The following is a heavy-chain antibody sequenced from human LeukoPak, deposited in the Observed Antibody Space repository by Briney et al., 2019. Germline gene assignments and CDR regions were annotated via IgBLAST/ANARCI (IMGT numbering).Heavy chain of an antibody. D-gene: IGHD3-10*01. CDR2: IWYDGSNK. J-gene: IGHJ3*02. CDR1: GFTFSSYG. CDR3: ARRDAYGSGSGAFDI. V-gene: IGHV3-33*01. Sequence: PGGSLRLSCAASGFTFSSYGMHWVRQAPGKGLEWVAVIWYDGSNKYYADSVKGRFTISRDNSKNALYLQMNSLRAEDTAVYYCARRDAYGSGSGAFDIWGQGTMVTVSS.